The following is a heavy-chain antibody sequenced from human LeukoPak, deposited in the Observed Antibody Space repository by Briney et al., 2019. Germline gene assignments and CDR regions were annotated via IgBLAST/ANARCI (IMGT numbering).Heavy chain of an antibody. CDR1: GFTFSSYS. CDR2: ISSSSSTI. J-gene: IGHJ4*02. CDR3: ARAQYYYDSSGYYN. Sequence: GGSLRLSCAASGFTFSSYSMNWVRQAPGKGLEWVSYISSSSSTIYYADSVKGRFTISSDNAKNSLYLQMNSLRAEDTAVYYCARAQYYYDSSGYYNWGQGTLVTVSS. V-gene: IGHV3-48*04. D-gene: IGHD3-22*01.